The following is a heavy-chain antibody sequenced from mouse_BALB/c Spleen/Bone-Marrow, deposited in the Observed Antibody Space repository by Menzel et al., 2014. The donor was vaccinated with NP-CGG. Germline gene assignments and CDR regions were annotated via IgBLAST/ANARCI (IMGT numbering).Heavy chain of an antibody. CDR2: IWSGGST. CDR1: GFSLTSYG. CDR3: ARQPLRRHAMDY. D-gene: IGHD1-2*01. Sequence: VKLVESGPGLVQPSQSLSITCTVSGFSLTSYGVHWVRQPPGKGLEWLGVIWSGGSTDYNAAFISRLSISKDNSKSQVFFKMSSLQADDTAIYYCARQPLRRHAMDYWGQGTSVTVSS. J-gene: IGHJ4*01. V-gene: IGHV2-4*02.